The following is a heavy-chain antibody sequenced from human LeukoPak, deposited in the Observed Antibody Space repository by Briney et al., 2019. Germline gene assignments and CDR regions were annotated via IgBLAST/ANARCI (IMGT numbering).Heavy chain of an antibody. V-gene: IGHV1-2*06. Sequence: ASVKVSCKASGYTFTAYFIHWVRQAPGQGLEWMGRINPNSGDTKFAQEFQGRVTMTRDTSISTAYMDLSRLRSDDTAVYYCAREYTSVYYAPWDWGQGTLVTVSS. J-gene: IGHJ4*02. CDR2: INPNSGDT. CDR1: GYTFTAYF. CDR3: AREYTSVYYAPWD. D-gene: IGHD5/OR15-5a*01.